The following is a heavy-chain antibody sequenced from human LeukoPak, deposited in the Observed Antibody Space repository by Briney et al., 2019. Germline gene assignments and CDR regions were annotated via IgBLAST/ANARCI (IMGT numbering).Heavy chain of an antibody. D-gene: IGHD2-2*01. V-gene: IGHV4-34*01. CDR1: GGSFSGYF. CDR2: VSHSGIT. Sequence: SETLSLTCAVYGGSFSGYFWNWIRQPPGKGLEWIGEVSHSGITSYNPSLKSRVTLSVDTSKNQFSLRLASVTAADTAVYYCARGAYCTSINCYGFDYWGQGTQVTASS. J-gene: IGHJ4*02. CDR3: ARGAYCTSINCYGFDY.